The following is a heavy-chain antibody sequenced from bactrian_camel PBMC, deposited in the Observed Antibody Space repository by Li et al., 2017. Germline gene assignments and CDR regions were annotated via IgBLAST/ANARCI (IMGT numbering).Heavy chain of an antibody. CDR3: AADSVGRCRARGWVERPSVAAYDY. Sequence: QVQLVESGGVSVQPGGSLRLSCEALGYTDRPYCMGWFRQAPGKEREAVALMEIDGTTTYASSVKDRFTISQDNDKNTMYLQMNDLKPEDTAMYYCAADSVGRCRARGWVERPSVAAYDYWGQGTQVTVS. CDR2: MEIDGTT. V-gene: IGHV3S53*01. CDR1: GYTDRPYC. D-gene: IGHD5*01. J-gene: IGHJ4*01.